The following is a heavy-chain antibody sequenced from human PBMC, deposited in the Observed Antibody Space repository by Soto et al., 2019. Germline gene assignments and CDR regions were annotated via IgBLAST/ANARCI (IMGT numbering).Heavy chain of an antibody. CDR3: ARDSSGFHWYFDL. CDR2: TYYRSKWYN. D-gene: IGHD6-19*01. J-gene: IGHJ2*01. CDR1: GDSVSSATAT. Sequence: QVQLQQSGPGLVKPSQTLSLICAISGDSVSSATATWSWIRQSPSRGLEWLGRTYYRSKWYNDYAVSVKSRLAXTXDXXKNQLSLQLSSVTPEDTAVYFCARDSSGFHWYFDLWGRGTLVTVSS. V-gene: IGHV6-1*02.